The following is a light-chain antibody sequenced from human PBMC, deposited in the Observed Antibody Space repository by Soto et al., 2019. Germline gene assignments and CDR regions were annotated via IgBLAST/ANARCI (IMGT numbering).Light chain of an antibody. CDR2: DAS. CDR3: QQYDNLPLI. V-gene: IGKV1-33*01. CDR1: QNINNY. J-gene: IGKJ5*01. Sequence: DIKMTQSPSSLSASVGDRVTITCLASQNINNYLNWYQQKPGRAPKLLIYDASNLEAGVPSRFRGSGSGTDFTFTISRLQPEDFATYYCQQYDNLPLIFGQGTRLEIK.